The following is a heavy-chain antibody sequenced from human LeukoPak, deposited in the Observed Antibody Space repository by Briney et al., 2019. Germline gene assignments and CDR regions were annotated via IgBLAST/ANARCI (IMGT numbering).Heavy chain of an antibody. CDR1: GFTFSNYA. Sequence: GGSLRLSCASSGFTFSNYAMMWLRRAPGKGPEFISVIRGSGGGAGYADSVRGRFTISRDNSKNSLYLQMNRLRAEDAAVYYCARDPNGDYVGAFDILGQGTMVTVSS. CDR2: IRGSGGGA. D-gene: IGHD4-17*01. V-gene: IGHV3-23*01. J-gene: IGHJ3*02. CDR3: ARDPNGDYVGAFDI.